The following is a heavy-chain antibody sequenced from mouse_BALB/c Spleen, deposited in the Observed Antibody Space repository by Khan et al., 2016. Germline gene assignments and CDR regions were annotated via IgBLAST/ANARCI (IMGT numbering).Heavy chain of an antibody. CDR3: ASQYGSSYVGFAY. CDR1: GYAFTNVL. CDR2: INPGSGST. D-gene: IGHD1-1*01. V-gene: IGHV1-54*01. Sequence: QVQLQQSGADLVRPGTSVKVSCKASGYAFTNVLIDWIKQRPGQGLDWIGVINPGSGSTNYNEKIKGKATLTADKYSSTAYMQLSSLTSDDSAVYFCASQYGSSYVGFAYWGQGTLVTVSA. J-gene: IGHJ3*01.